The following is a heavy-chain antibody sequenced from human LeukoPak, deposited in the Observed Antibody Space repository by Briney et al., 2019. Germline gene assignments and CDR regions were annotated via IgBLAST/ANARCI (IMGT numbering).Heavy chain of an antibody. D-gene: IGHD6-13*01. J-gene: IGHJ6*02. CDR2: ISYDGSNK. CDR1: GFTFSSYG. CDR3: ARRLYSSSWRYYYGMDV. V-gene: IGHV3-30*03. Sequence: GGSLRLSCAASGFTFSSYGMHWVRQAPGKGPEWVAVISYDGSNKYYADSVKGRFTISRDNSKNTLYLQMNSLRAEDTALYYCARRLYSSSWRYYYGMDVWGQGTTVTVSS.